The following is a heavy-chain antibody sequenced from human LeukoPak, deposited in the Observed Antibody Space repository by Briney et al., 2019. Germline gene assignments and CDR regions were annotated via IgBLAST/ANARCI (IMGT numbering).Heavy chain of an antibody. J-gene: IGHJ3*02. D-gene: IGHD1-26*01. CDR1: GGSFSGYY. CDR3: ARDKWEPRYAFDI. V-gene: IGHV4-34*01. Sequence: PSETPSLTCAVYGGSFSGYYWSWIRQPPGKGLEWIGEINHSGSTNYNPSLKSRVTISVDTSKNQFSLKLSSVTAADTAVYYCARDKWEPRYAFDIWGQGTMVTVSS. CDR2: INHSGST.